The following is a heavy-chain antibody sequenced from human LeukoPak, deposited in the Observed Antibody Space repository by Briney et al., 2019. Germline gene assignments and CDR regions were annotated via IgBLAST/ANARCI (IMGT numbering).Heavy chain of an antibody. D-gene: IGHD5-18*01. J-gene: IGHJ4*02. CDR3: VSPRGFSYGYFDY. CDR1: GFTVSSNY. Sequence: GSLRPSCAASGFTVSSNYMSWIRQPPGKGLEWIGSIYYSKNTYYNPSLKSRVTISADTSKNQFSLTLGSVSATDTAVYYCVSPRGFSYGYFDYWGQGTLVTVSS. CDR2: IYYSKNT. V-gene: IGHV4-39*01.